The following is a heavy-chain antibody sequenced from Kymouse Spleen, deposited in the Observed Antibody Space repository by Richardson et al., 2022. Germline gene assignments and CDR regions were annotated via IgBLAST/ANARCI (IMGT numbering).Heavy chain of an antibody. CDR3: AGEGLYGSGSYGGY. CDR2: IYYSGST. D-gene: IGHD3-10*01. J-gene: IGHJ4*02. V-gene: IGHV4-39*01. CDR1: GGSISSSSYY. Sequence: QLQLQESGPGLVKPSETLSLTCTVSGGSISSSSYYWGWIRQPPGKGLEWIGSIYYSGSTYYNPSLKSRVTISVDTSKNQFSLKLSSVTAADTAVYYCAGEGLYGSGSYGGYWGQGTLVTVSS.